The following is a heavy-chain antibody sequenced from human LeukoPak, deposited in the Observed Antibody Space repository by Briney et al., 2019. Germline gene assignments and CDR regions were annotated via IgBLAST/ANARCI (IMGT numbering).Heavy chain of an antibody. J-gene: IGHJ4*02. CDR3: ARGWLAETTVVTPYNY. CDR2: IIPIFGTA. D-gene: IGHD4-23*01. Sequence: SVTVSCKASGGTFSSYAISWVRQAPGQGLEWMGGIIPIFGTANYAQKFQGRVTITADESTSTAYMELSSLRSEDTAVYYCARGWLAETTVVTPYNYWGQGTLVTVSS. V-gene: IGHV1-69*13. CDR1: GGTFSSYA.